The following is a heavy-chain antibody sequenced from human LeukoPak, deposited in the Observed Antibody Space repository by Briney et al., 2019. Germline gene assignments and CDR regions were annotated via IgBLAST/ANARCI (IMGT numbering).Heavy chain of an antibody. Sequence: PGGSLRLSCAASGSTFGNYYMSWVRQAPGKGLEWVANIKHDGNWKFYADSVKGRFTVSRDNAEKSVYLHMSSLRAEDTAMYYCAREGDSSGSLGDCWGQGILVTVSS. V-gene: IGHV3-7*03. CDR1: GSTFGNYY. CDR2: IKHDGNWK. D-gene: IGHD6-19*01. J-gene: IGHJ4*02. CDR3: AREGDSSGSLGDC.